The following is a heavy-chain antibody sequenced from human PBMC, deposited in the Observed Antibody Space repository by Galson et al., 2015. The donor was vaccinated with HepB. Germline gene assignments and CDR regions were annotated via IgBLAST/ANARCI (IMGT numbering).Heavy chain of an antibody. CDR2: ISYDGSNK. CDR1: GFTFSSYA. Sequence: SLRLSCAASGFTFSSYAMHWVRQAPGKGLGWVAVISYDGSNKYYADSVKGRFTISRDNSKNTLYLQMNSLRAEDTAVYYCARFGGHPSRYGSGSYYNPPTLYGMDVWGQGTTVTVSS. D-gene: IGHD3-10*01. CDR3: ARFGGHPSRYGSGSYYNPPTLYGMDV. J-gene: IGHJ6*02. V-gene: IGHV3-30*04.